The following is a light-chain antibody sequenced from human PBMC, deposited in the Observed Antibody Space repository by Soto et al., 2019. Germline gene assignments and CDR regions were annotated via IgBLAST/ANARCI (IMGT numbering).Light chain of an antibody. J-gene: IGLJ1*01. CDR1: SSHIGSSNL. CDR3: CSYAGSSPLYV. CDR2: EGN. Sequence: QSALTQPASVSGSPGQSITISCTASSSHIGSSNLVSWYQHHSGKAPKLIIYEGNKRPSGVSNRFPGSKSGKTASLTISGLQAEDEGTYYCCSYAGSSPLYVFGTGTKVTVL. V-gene: IGLV2-23*01.